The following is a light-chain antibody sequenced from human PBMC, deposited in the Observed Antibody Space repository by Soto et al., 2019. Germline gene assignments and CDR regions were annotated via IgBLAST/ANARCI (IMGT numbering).Light chain of an antibody. CDR1: QSVKTF. V-gene: IGKV3-11*01. CDR2: DAS. CDR3: QQRSNWPPIT. Sequence: EILLRRSRATLSLYPGERATGSCRASQSVKTFLVWYQQRPGQAPRLLIHDASHRAAGIPARFSGSGFGTDFTLTISSLEPEDAAVYYCQQRSNWPPITFGQGTRLAI. J-gene: IGKJ5*01.